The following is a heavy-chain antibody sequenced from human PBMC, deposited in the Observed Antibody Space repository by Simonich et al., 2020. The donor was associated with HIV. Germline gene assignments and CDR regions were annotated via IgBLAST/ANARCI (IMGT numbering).Heavy chain of an antibody. D-gene: IGHD6-13*01. J-gene: IGHJ3*02. CDR3: AREGNQLEDAFNI. CDR1: GYTFIDSY. Sequence: QVQLVQSGAEVKKPGASVKVSCKASGYTFIDSYMHWVRQAPGQGIEWKGWINPASGATEVAQKLQGRVTLTRDTSITTAYMEVSRLTSDDTAVYYCAREGNQLEDAFNIWGQGTMVTVSS. CDR2: INPASGAT. V-gene: IGHV1-2*02.